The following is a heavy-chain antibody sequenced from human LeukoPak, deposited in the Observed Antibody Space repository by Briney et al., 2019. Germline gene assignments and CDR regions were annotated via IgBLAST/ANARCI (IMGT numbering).Heavy chain of an antibody. CDR3: ARRIAVVGSYYYYMDV. J-gene: IGHJ6*03. Sequence: ASVKVSCKASGGTFSSYAISWVRQAPGQGLEWMGLINPSGSSTLYAQKFQGRVTMTRDMSTTTDYMELSRLRSDDTAVYYCARRIAVVGSYYYYMDVWGKGTTVTVSS. CDR2: INPSGSST. V-gene: IGHV1-46*01. CDR1: GGTFSSYA. D-gene: IGHD6-19*01.